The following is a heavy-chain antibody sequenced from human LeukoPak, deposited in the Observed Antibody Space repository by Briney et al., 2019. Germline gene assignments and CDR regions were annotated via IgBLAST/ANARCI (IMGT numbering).Heavy chain of an antibody. CDR2: ISSSSSYI. Sequence: PGGSLRLSCAASGFTFSSYSMNWVRQAPGKGLEWVSSISSSSSYIYYADSVKGRFTISRDNAKNSLYLQMNSLRAEDTAVYYCARDSCSGGSCYGDYWGQGTLVTVSS. D-gene: IGHD2-15*01. CDR1: GFTFSSYS. CDR3: ARDSCSGGSCYGDY. J-gene: IGHJ4*02. V-gene: IGHV3-21*01.